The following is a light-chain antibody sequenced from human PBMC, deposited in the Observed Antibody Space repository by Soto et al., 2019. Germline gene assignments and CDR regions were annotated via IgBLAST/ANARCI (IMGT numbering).Light chain of an antibody. J-gene: IGLJ3*02. V-gene: IGLV2-14*03. CDR3: ASYTSATGRV. CDR1: SSDIDKFVY. Sequence: QSALTQPASVSGSPGQSISISCTGTSSDIDKFVYASWYQQYPGKAPRLIIYSVSYRPSGVSNRFSGSKSGNTASLTISGLQAEDEADYYCASYTSATGRVFGGGTKVTVL. CDR2: SVS.